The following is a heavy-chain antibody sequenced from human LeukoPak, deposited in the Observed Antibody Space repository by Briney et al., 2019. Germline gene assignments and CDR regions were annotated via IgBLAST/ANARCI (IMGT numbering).Heavy chain of an antibody. D-gene: IGHD6-19*01. CDR3: ARHRSSGWGVWYFDL. V-gene: IGHV4-59*08. CDR1: GGSISTYY. CDR2: IYYIGST. Sequence: SETLSLTCTVSGGSISTYYWSWIRQSPGKGLEWIGYIYYIGSTNYNPSLKSRVTISVDTSKNQVSLKLSSVTAADTAVYYCARHRSSGWGVWYFDLWGRGTLVTVSS. J-gene: IGHJ2*01.